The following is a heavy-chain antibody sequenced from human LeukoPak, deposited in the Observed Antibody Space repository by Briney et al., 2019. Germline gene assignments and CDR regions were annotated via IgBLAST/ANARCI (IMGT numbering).Heavy chain of an antibody. CDR2: IYYSGST. J-gene: IGHJ4*02. CDR1: GGSISSYY. V-gene: IGHV4-59*01. Sequence: SETLSLTCTVSGGSISSYYWSWIRQPPGKGLERIGYIYYSGSTNYNPSLKSRVTISVDTSKNQFSLKLSSVTAADTAVYYCARAAAAGKGSFDYWGQGTLVTVSS. D-gene: IGHD6-13*01. CDR3: ARAAAAGKGSFDY.